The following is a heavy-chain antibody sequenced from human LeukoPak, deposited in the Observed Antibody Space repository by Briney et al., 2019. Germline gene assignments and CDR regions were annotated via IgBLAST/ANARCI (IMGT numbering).Heavy chain of an antibody. CDR3: ARHGPYSSGWYWDY. J-gene: IGHJ4*02. CDR2: LYYSGST. Sequence: SETLSLTCTVSGGSISSYYWSWIRQPPGKGLEWIGSLYYSGSTYYNPSLKSRVTISVDTSKNQFSLKLSSVTAADTAVYYCARHGPYSSGWYWDYWGQGTLVTVSS. V-gene: IGHV4-59*05. D-gene: IGHD6-19*01. CDR1: GGSISSYY.